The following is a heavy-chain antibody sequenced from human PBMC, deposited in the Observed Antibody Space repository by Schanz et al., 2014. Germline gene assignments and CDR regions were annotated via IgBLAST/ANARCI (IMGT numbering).Heavy chain of an antibody. CDR2: ISAYNGHT. V-gene: IGHV1-18*04. Sequence: QVQLVQSGAEVKKPGASVKVSCKASGYTFTTYGINWVRHTPGQGLEWMGWISAYNGHTNYAQKVQGRVSLTTDTSTSTAYMGLRSLRSDDPAVYYCARGVGASTCGPYYFDYWGQGTLVTVSS. CDR3: ARGVGASTCGPYYFDY. D-gene: IGHD1-26*01. CDR1: GYTFTTYG. J-gene: IGHJ4*02.